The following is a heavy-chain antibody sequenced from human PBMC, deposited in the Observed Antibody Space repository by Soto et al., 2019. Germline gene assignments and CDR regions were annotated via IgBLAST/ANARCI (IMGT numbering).Heavy chain of an antibody. Sequence: ASVKVSCKASGYTFTTYGLSWVRQAPGQGLEWMGWINTYNGNTNYAQRLQGRVTMTTDTSTSTAYMELSSLRSDDTAIYYCARDLSLAHQVAPDHWGQGTLVTVSS. V-gene: IGHV1-18*01. CDR2: INTYNGNT. CDR3: ARDLSLAHQVAPDH. J-gene: IGHJ4*02. D-gene: IGHD2-2*01. CDR1: GYTFTTYG.